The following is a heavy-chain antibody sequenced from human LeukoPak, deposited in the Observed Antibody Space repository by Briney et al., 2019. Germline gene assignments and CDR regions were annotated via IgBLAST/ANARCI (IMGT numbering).Heavy chain of an antibody. V-gene: IGHV1-69*04. CDR1: GGTFSSYT. D-gene: IGHD4-23*01. Sequence: GASVKVSCTASGGTFSSYTISWVRQAPGQGLEWMGRIIPILGIANYAQKFQGRVTITADKSTSTAYMELSSLRSEDTAVYYCARDLYGGNSPDYWGQGTLVTVSS. CDR2: IIPILGIA. J-gene: IGHJ4*02. CDR3: ARDLYGGNSPDY.